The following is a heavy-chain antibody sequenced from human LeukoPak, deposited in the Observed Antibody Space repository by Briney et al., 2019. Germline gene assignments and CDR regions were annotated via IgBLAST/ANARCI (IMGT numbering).Heavy chain of an antibody. CDR2: INPNSGGT. Sequence: ASVKVSCKASGYTFTYYYMHWVRQAPGQGLEWMGWINPNSGGTNYAQKFQGRVTMTRDTSISTAYMELSRLRSDDTAVYYCARALTTKPLLSDYWGQGTLVTVSS. J-gene: IGHJ4*02. D-gene: IGHD4-11*01. V-gene: IGHV1-2*02. CDR1: GYTFTYYY. CDR3: ARALTTKPLLSDY.